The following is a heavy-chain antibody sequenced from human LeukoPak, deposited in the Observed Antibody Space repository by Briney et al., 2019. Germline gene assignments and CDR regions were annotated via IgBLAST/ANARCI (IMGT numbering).Heavy chain of an antibody. CDR3: ASHSGSYGVLDY. Sequence: SVKVSCKASRYTFTYRYLHWVRQAPRQALEWMGWITPFNGNTNYAQKFQDRVTITRDRSMSTAYMELSSLRSEDTAMYYCASHSGSYGVLDYWGQGTLVTVSS. D-gene: IGHD1-26*01. V-gene: IGHV1-45*03. CDR2: ITPFNGNT. CDR1: RYTFTYRY. J-gene: IGHJ4*02.